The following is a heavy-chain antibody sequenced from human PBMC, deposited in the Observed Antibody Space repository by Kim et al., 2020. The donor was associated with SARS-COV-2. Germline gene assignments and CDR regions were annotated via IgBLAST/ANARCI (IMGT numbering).Heavy chain of an antibody. Sequence: SVKVSCKASGGTFSSYAISWVRQAPGQGLEWMGGIIPIFGTANYAQKFQGRVTITADESTSTAYMELSSLRSEDTAVYYCARVLSFYGSGSYWVYWGQGTLVTVSS. CDR3: ARVLSFYGSGSYWVY. CDR1: GGTFSSYA. V-gene: IGHV1-69*13. CDR2: IIPIFGTA. D-gene: IGHD3-10*01. J-gene: IGHJ4*02.